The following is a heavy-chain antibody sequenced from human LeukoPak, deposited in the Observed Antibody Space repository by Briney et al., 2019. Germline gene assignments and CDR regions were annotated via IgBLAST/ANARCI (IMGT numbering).Heavy chain of an antibody. V-gene: IGHV4-39*01. Sequence: PSETLSLTCTVSGGSISDYYWGWIRQPPGKGLEWIANIYYSGSTYYNPSLKSRVTISVDTSKNQLSLKLSAVTAADTAVYYCASVRRGFGESSKYCSYYYMDVWGNGTTVPIS. CDR1: GGSISDYY. J-gene: IGHJ6*03. CDR2: IYYSGST. D-gene: IGHD3-10*01. CDR3: ASVRRGFGESSKYCSYYYMDV.